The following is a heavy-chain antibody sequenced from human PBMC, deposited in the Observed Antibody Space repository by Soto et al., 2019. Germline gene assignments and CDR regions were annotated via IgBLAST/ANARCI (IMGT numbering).Heavy chain of an antibody. V-gene: IGHV4-39*01. CDR2: IYYSGST. D-gene: IGHD6-19*01. Sequence: QLQLHESGPGLVKPSETLSLTCAVSGDSMSSSDYYWGWIRQPPGKGLEWIGRIYYSGSTYYNPSLQSRVAISVDTSKNQFSLKLKSVTAADTAIYYCARRTVNIRTFYSGLKTHCFDYWGQGAPGTVSS. CDR3: ARRTVNIRTFYSGLKTHCFDY. CDR1: GDSMSSSDYY. J-gene: IGHJ4*02.